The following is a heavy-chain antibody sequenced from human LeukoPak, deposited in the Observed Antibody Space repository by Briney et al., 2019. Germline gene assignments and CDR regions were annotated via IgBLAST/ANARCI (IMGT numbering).Heavy chain of an antibody. Sequence: PGRSLRLSCTASGFTFSSYGMHWVRQAPGKGLEWVAVISYDGSNKYYADSVKGRFTISRDNSKNTLYLQMNSLRAEDTAVYYCARDAPIGSGSRFDYWGQGTLVTVSS. CDR3: ARDAPIGSGSRFDY. CDR2: ISYDGSNK. J-gene: IGHJ4*02. D-gene: IGHD3-10*01. V-gene: IGHV3-30*03. CDR1: GFTFSSYG.